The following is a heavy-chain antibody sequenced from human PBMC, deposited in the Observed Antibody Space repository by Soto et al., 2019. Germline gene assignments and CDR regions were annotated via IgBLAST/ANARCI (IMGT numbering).Heavy chain of an antibody. D-gene: IGHD3-16*01. CDR3: ARDGVVELGEDFDY. CDR1: GFTFSSYA. V-gene: IGHV3-30*04. Sequence: GGSLRLSCAASGFTFSSYAMHWVRQAPGKGLEWVAVISYDGSNKYYADSVKGRFTISRDNSKNTLYLQMNSLRAEDTAVYYCARDGVVELGEDFDYWGQGTLVTVSS. CDR2: ISYDGSNK. J-gene: IGHJ4*02.